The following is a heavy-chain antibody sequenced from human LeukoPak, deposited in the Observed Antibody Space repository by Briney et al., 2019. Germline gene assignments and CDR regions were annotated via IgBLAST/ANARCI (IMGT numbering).Heavy chain of an antibody. D-gene: IGHD1-26*01. Sequence: GGSLRLSCAASGFTFNAFNMNWVRQAPGKGLEWVAVISYDGSNKYYADSVKGRFTISRDNSKNTLYLQMNSLRAEDTAVYYCANPNTVGTYWGQGTLVTVSS. CDR1: GFTFNAFN. J-gene: IGHJ4*02. CDR3: ANPNTVGTY. V-gene: IGHV3-30*18. CDR2: ISYDGSNK.